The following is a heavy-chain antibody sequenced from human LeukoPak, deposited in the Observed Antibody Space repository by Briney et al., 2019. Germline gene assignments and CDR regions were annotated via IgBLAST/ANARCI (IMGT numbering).Heavy chain of an antibody. CDR2: IRGSGDST. CDR3: AKDRSIGTYYTFDS. CDR1: GFTFSGYA. J-gene: IGHJ4*02. V-gene: IGHV3-23*01. D-gene: IGHD1-26*01. Sequence: GGSLRLSCAASGFTFSGYAMNWVRQAPGKGLEWVSAIRGSGDSTYYADSVKGRFTISRDNSKNTLYLQMSSLTAKDTAVYYCAKDRSIGTYYTFDSWGQGTLVTVSS.